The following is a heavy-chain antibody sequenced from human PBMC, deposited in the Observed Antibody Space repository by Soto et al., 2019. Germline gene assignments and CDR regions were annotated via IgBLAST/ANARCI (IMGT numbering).Heavy chain of an antibody. J-gene: IGHJ6*02. Sequence: GGSLRLSCAASGFTFSSYSMNWVRQAPGKGLEWVSYISSSSTIYYADSVKGRFTISRDNAKNSLYLQMNSLRDEDTAVYYCARDRVTMVRGTLPPKYYYYYGMDVWGQGATVTVSS. CDR3: ARDRVTMVRGTLPPKYYYYYGMDV. V-gene: IGHV3-48*02. CDR2: ISSSSTI. D-gene: IGHD3-10*01. CDR1: GFTFSSYS.